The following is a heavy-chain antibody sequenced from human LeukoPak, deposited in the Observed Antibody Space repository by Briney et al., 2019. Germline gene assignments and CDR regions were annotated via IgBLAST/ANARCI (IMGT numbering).Heavy chain of an antibody. J-gene: IGHJ4*02. Sequence: SETLSLTCTVSGGSISSSSYYWGWIRQPPGKGLEWIGSIYYSGSTYYNPTLKSRVTISVDTSKNQFSLKLSSVTAADTAVYYCARGDVHYDILFGLNYAGRVGDFDYWGQGTLVTVSS. D-gene: IGHD3-9*01. CDR2: IYYSGST. CDR3: ARGDVHYDILFGLNYAGRVGDFDY. CDR1: GGSISSSSYY. V-gene: IGHV4-39*07.